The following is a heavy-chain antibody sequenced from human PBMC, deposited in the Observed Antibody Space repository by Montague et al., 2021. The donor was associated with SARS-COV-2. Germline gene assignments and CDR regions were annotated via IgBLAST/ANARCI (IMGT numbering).Heavy chain of an antibody. CDR1: GGSMNSYY. D-gene: IGHD5/OR15-5a*01. CDR2: IYYRGST. J-gene: IGHJ5*01. Sequence: SETLSLTCSVSGGSMNSYYWSWLRQTPGKGLEWIGYIYYRGSTNYNPSLKSRVTISVDTSKNQFSLSLTSVTAADAAVYYFSSESTYNWFASWGQGTLVTVSS. CDR3: SSESTYNWFAS. V-gene: IGHV4-59*01.